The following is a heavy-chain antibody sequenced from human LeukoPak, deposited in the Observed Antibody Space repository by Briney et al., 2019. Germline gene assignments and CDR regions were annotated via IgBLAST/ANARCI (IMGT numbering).Heavy chain of an antibody. Sequence: PGGSLRLSCAASGFTFSSYWMTWVRQAPGQGLEWVANIKHDGSETYYVDSVKGRFTISRDNAKNTLYLQMNSLRAEDTAVYYCARDYSGWYYFDYWGQGTLVTVSS. CDR3: ARDYSGWYYFDY. V-gene: IGHV3-7*01. J-gene: IGHJ4*02. CDR2: IKHDGSET. CDR1: GFTFSSYW. D-gene: IGHD6-19*01.